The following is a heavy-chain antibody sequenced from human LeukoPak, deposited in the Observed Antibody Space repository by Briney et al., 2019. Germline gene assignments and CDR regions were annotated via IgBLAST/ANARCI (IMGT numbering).Heavy chain of an antibody. V-gene: IGHV4-59*08. CDR2: IYYSGST. CDR3: ARLTYYYDSSSYYQYYFDY. CDR1: GGSISSYY. D-gene: IGHD3-22*01. Sequence: SETLSLNCTVSGGSISSYYWSWIRQPPGKGLEWIGYIYYSGSTNYNPSLKSRVTISVDTSKNQFSLKLSSVTAADTAVYYCARLTYYYDSSSYYQYYFDYWGQGTLVTVSS. J-gene: IGHJ4*02.